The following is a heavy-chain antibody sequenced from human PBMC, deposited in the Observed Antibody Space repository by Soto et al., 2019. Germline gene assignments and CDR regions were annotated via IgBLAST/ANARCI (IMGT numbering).Heavy chain of an antibody. Sequence: GSPRLSCSASGFTFSTYAMNWVRQAPGKGLEWVSVISGSGDSTYYSXXVKGRFTXXRYNSKNTLYXQMNSXISEDTAVFYCAKERSSGWSFDYWRQGTLVTDSS. J-gene: IGHJ4*02. CDR2: ISGSGDST. V-gene: IGHV3-23*01. CDR3: AKERSSGWSFDY. D-gene: IGHD6-19*01. CDR1: GFTFSTYA.